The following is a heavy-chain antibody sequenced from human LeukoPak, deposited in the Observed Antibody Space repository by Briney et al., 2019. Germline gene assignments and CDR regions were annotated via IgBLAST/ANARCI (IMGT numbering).Heavy chain of an antibody. J-gene: IGHJ6*02. CDR1: VFTFSSYA. V-gene: IGHV3-30-3*01. CDR2: ISYDGSNK. CDR3: ARDLGKPSIAARYGMDV. Sequence: PGGSLRLSCAASVFTFSSYAMHWVRQAPGKGLEWVAVISYDGSNKYYADSVKGRFTISRDNSKNTLYLQMNSLRAEDTAVYYCARDLGKPSIAARYGMDVWGQGTTVTVSS. D-gene: IGHD6-6*01.